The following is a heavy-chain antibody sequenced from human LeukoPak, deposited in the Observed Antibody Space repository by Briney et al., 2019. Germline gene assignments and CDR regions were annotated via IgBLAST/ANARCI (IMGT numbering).Heavy chain of an antibody. CDR2: INHRGST. CDR3: ARRVGRWFGERAYYYNYMDV. V-gene: IGHV4-34*01. CDR1: GGSFSGYY. J-gene: IGHJ6*03. D-gene: IGHD3-10*01. Sequence: SETLSLTCAVSGGSFSGYYWTWIRQPPGKGLEWIGEINHRGSTNYNPSLKSRVPISVDMSKNQSSLRLRSVTAADTAVYYCARRVGRWFGERAYYYNYMDVWGKGTTVTISS.